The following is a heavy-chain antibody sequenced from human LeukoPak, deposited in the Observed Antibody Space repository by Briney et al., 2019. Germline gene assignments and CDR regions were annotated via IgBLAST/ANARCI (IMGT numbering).Heavy chain of an antibody. CDR1: GYTFTSYG. CDR3: ARDLRLSTSQMATGY. J-gene: IGHJ4*02. Sequence: SVKVSCKASGYTFTSYGISWVRQAPGQGLEWMGWISAYNGNTNYAQKLQGRVTMTTDTSTSTAYMELRSLRSDDTAVYYCARDLRLSTSQMATGYWGQGTLVTVSS. D-gene: IGHD5-24*01. V-gene: IGHV1-18*01. CDR2: ISAYNGNT.